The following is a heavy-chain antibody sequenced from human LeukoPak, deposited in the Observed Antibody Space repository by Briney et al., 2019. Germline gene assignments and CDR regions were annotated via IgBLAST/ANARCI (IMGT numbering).Heavy chain of an antibody. CDR2: IYYSGST. CDR3: ARVTNGYCSGGSCSSRGALGY. D-gene: IGHD2-15*01. J-gene: IGHJ4*02. Sequence: SETLSLTCTVSGGSIRGYYWSWIRRPPGKGLEWIGYIYYSGSTSYNPSLKSRVTISVDTSKNQFSLKLSSVTAADTAVYYCARVTNGYCSGGSCSSRGALGYWGQGTLVTVSS. V-gene: IGHV4-59*01. CDR1: GGSIRGYY.